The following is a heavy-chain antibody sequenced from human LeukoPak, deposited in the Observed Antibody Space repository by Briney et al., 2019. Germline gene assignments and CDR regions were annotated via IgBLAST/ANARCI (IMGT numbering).Heavy chain of an antibody. Sequence: LSGGCLRLSCAVSGFKFSSYWMNWVRQVPGKGLMWVAHINTNGDSANYADSVKGRFTISRDNAKSTLSLQMNSLRAEDTAIYYCVRDNAYTFDYWGQGTLVTVSS. CDR3: VRDNAYTFDY. D-gene: IGHD5-24*01. CDR2: INTNGDSA. J-gene: IGHJ4*01. CDR1: GFKFSSYW. V-gene: IGHV3-74*01.